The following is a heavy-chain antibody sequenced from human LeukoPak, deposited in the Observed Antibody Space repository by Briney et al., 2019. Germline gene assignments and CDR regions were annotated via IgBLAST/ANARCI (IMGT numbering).Heavy chain of an antibody. J-gene: IGHJ3*02. Sequence: TGGSLRLSCAASGFTFSDYYMIWIRRAPGKGLEWVSYISGSGGTINYGDSLKGRFTISRDNIKNSLYLQMNSLRADDTAVYYCARESRYAFDIWGQGTMVTVSS. CDR2: ISGSGGTI. CDR3: ARESRYAFDI. V-gene: IGHV3-11*01. CDR1: GFTFSDYY.